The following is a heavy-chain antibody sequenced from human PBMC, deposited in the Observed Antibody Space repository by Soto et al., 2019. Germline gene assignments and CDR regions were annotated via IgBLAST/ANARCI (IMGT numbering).Heavy chain of an antibody. CDR3: ARDIFGGSYDFWH. CDR1: GFIVSGIF. CDR2: LSSDDKT. Sequence: EVRLVESGGGLVQPGGSLRFSCAASGFIVSGIFMTWVRQVQGKGPEWVSTLSSDDKTYYADSVRGRFTISRDSSKNTLFLQMNTLRAEDTAVYHCARDIFGGSYDFWHGGQGTLVTVSS. D-gene: IGHD3-3*01. V-gene: IGHV3-66*01. J-gene: IGHJ4*02.